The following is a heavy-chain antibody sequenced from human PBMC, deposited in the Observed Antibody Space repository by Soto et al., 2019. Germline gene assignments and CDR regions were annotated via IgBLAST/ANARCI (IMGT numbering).Heavy chain of an antibody. Sequence: GGSLILSCASSGVTFSSYSMSWVRQAPGKGLEWVSAISGSGGSTYYADSVKCRFTISRDNSKNTLYLQMNSLRAEDTAVYYCAKGGVRYCSSTSCYTGVQYYYYYGMDVWGHGNTVTVSS. CDR1: GVTFSSYS. D-gene: IGHD2-2*02. J-gene: IGHJ6*02. CDR2: ISGSGGST. V-gene: IGHV3-23*01. CDR3: AKGGVRYCSSTSCYTGVQYYYYYGMDV.